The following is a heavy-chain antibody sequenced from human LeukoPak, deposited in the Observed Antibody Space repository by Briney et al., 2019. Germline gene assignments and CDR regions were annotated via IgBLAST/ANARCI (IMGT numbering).Heavy chain of an antibody. D-gene: IGHD6-13*01. CDR3: AKALGYSSSWLDY. V-gene: IGHV3-30*18. Sequence: LGGSLRLSCAASGFTFSSYGMHWGRQAPGKGLEWVAVIPYDGSNKYYADSVKGRFTISRDNSKNTLYLQMNSLRAEDTAVYYCAKALGYSSSWLDYWGQGTLVTVSS. CDR2: IPYDGSNK. J-gene: IGHJ4*02. CDR1: GFTFSSYG.